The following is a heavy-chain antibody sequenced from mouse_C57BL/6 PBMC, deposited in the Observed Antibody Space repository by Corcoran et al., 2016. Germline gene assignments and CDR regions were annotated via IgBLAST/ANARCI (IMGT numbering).Heavy chain of an antibody. Sequence: QVQLKQSGAELVKPGASVKISCKASGYTFTDYYINWVKQRPGQGLECIGKIGPGSGSTYYNEKFKGKATLTADKSSSTAYMQLSSLTSEDSAVYFCAREGGYYYGSSFDYWGQGTTLTVSS. CDR3: AREGGYYYGSSFDY. CDR2: IGPGSGST. D-gene: IGHD1-1*01. J-gene: IGHJ2*01. CDR1: GYTFTDYY. V-gene: IGHV1-77*01.